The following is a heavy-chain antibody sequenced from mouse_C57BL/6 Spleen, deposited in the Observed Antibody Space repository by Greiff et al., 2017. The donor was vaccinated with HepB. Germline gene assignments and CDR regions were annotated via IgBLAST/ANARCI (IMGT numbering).Heavy chain of an antibody. Sequence: VQLQQPGAELVKPGASVKLSCKASGYTFTSYWMHWVKQRPGRGLEWIGRIDPNSGGTKYNEKFKSKATLTVDKPSSTAYMQLSSLTSEDSAVYYCAREEVITTVVGEGYFDYWGQGTTLTVSS. CDR2: IDPNSGGT. CDR3: AREEVITTVVGEGYFDY. V-gene: IGHV1-72*01. CDR1: GYTFTSYW. D-gene: IGHD1-1*01. J-gene: IGHJ2*01.